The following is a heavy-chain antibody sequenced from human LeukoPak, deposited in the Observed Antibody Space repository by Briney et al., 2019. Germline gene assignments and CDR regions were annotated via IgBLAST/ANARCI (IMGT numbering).Heavy chain of an antibody. CDR2: ISSSGSTI. Sequence: PGGSLRLSCAASGFAFSSYEMNWVRQAPGKGLEWVSYISSSGSTIYYADSVKGRFTISRDNAKNSLYLQMNSLRAEDTAVYYCAKEVEGYSGSYSDYWGQGTLVTVSS. V-gene: IGHV3-48*03. D-gene: IGHD1-26*01. CDR3: AKEVEGYSGSYSDY. CDR1: GFAFSSYE. J-gene: IGHJ4*02.